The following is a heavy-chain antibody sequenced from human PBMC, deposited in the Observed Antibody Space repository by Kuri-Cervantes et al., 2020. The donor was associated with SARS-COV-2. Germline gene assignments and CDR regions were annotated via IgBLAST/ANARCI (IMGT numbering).Heavy chain of an antibody. D-gene: IGHD3-10*01. V-gene: IGHV4-4*02. Sequence: GSLRLSSAVSGGSIGSSNWWSWVRQPPGKGLEWIGEIYHSGSTNYNPSLKSRVTISVDTSKNQFSLKLSSVTAADTAVYYCARFPSKVPMVRGAKFNWFDPWGQGTLVTVSS. CDR3: ARFPSKVPMVRGAKFNWFDP. CDR2: IYHSGST. J-gene: IGHJ5*02. CDR1: GGSIGSSNW.